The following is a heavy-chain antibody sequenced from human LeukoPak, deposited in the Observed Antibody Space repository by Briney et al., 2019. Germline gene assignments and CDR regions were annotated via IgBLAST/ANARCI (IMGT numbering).Heavy chain of an antibody. CDR2: ISPGSSYI. Sequence: PGGSLRLSCAVSGFTFSSYWMSWVRRAPGKGLEWVSSISPGSSYIYYADSVKGRFTISRDDAKNSLYLQMNSLRAEDTAVYYCARVTSGNWHFDLWGRGTLVTVSS. V-gene: IGHV3-21*01. D-gene: IGHD4-11*01. CDR3: ARVTSGNWHFDL. J-gene: IGHJ2*01. CDR1: GFTFSSYW.